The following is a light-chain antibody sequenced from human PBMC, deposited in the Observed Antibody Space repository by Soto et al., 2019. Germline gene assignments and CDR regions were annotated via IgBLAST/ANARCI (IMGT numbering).Light chain of an antibody. CDR2: DTS. V-gene: IGKV3-20*01. CDR3: QQYGTSEIM. Sequence: IVLTPSPGPLSLSPGERAPLSCRASQSLSNSFIAWYQQKPGQAPRLLIYDTSSRATGIPDRFSGSGSGTDFTLTISRLEPEEFSVFYCQQYGTSEIMVGQGTRLEIK. CDR1: QSLSNSF. J-gene: IGKJ5*01.